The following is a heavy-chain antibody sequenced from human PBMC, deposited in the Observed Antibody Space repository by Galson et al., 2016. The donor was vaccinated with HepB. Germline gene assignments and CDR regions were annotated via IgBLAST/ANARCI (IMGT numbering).Heavy chain of an antibody. CDR3: TRGFEYSSGWYYFDH. D-gene: IGHD6-19*01. Sequence: CAISGDSVSNNSAVWNWIRQSPSRGLEWLGRTFYKSKWYNDYAVSVKSRITVNADTSMNQFSLHLNSVTPDDTAVYYCTRGFEYSSGWYYFDHWGQGTLVTVSS. CDR2: TFYKSKWYN. V-gene: IGHV6-1*01. CDR1: GDSVSNNSAV. J-gene: IGHJ4*02.